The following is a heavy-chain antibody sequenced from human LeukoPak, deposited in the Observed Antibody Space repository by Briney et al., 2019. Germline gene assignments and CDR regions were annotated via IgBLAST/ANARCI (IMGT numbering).Heavy chain of an antibody. Sequence: GESRNISCKVSGYSFTSYCIGWVRPMPGKGLEWMGIIYPGDSGPTYSPSFQGQVTISVDKSISTAYLQWSSLHASDTAMYYCGMSGDRVPLQDDVFDVWGQGTMVTVST. J-gene: IGHJ3*01. CDR1: GYSFTSYC. CDR3: GMSGDRVPLQDDVFDV. V-gene: IGHV5-51*01. CDR2: IYPGDSGP. D-gene: IGHD1-26*01.